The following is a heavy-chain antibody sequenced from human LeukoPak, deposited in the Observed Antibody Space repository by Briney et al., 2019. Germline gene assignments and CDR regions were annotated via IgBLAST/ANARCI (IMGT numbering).Heavy chain of an antibody. CDR3: ARDRVGYCGGDCSTALLP. D-gene: IGHD2-21*02. J-gene: IGHJ5*02. V-gene: IGHV1-69*04. Sequence: SVKVSCKASGGTFSSYAISWVRQAPGQGLEWMGRIIPILGIANYAQKFQGRVTITADKSTSTAYMELSSLRSEDTAVYYCARDRVGYCGGDCSTALLPWGQGTLVTVSS. CDR2: IIPILGIA. CDR1: GGTFSSYA.